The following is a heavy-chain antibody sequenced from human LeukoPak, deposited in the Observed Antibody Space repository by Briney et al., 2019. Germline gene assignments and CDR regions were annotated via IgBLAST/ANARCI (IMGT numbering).Heavy chain of an antibody. CDR1: GFTVSSNY. CDR3: ARQGTGLDY. D-gene: IGHD1-1*01. CDR2: IHSVGDT. V-gene: IGHV3-53*01. J-gene: IGHJ4*02. Sequence: PGGSLGLSCKVSGFTVSSNYMSWVRQAPGKGLEWVSIIHSVGDTFYADSVKGRFTISRDNSNNMVYLQMNSLTVEDTAVYYCARQGTGLDYWGQGTLVTVSS.